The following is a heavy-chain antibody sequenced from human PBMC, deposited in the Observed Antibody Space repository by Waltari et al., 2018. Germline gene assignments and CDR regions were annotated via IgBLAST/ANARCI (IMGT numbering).Heavy chain of an antibody. J-gene: IGHJ3*02. CDR3: ARGGQVLNWPFDM. V-gene: IGHV3-74*01. Sequence: EVQLVESGGGLVQPGGSLRLSCAASGFIFSDYWMHWVRQAPGKGLMWVSRFKSDGSSTAYADFVKGRFTVSRETARNTLYLQMNSLSAEDTAVYYCARGGQVLNWPFDMWGQGT. CDR1: GFIFSDYW. D-gene: IGHD2-2*01. CDR2: FKSDGSST.